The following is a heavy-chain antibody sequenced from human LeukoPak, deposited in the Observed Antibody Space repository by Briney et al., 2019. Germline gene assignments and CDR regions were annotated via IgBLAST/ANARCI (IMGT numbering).Heavy chain of an antibody. CDR2: INHSGST. V-gene: IGHV4-34*01. J-gene: IGHJ4*02. D-gene: IGHD6-13*01. CDR1: GGSFSGYY. Sequence: SETLSLTCAVYGGSFSGYYWSWIRQPPGKGLEWIGEINHSGSTNYNTSLKSRVTISVGTSKNQFSLKLSSVTAADTAVYYCARDNGVAAAGTLYFDYWGQGTLVTVSS. CDR3: ARDNGVAAAGTLYFDY.